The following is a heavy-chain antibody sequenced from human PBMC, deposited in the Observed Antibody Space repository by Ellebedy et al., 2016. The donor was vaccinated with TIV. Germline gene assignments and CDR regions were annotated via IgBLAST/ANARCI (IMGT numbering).Heavy chain of an antibody. V-gene: IGHV3-72*01. CDR1: GFTFSDHY. CDR3: ARGRLGTSVFDD. D-gene: IGHD1-26*01. CDR2: IRGIDYGGTT. J-gene: IGHJ4*02. Sequence: PGGSLRLSCAASGFTFSDHYLEWVRQAPGKGLELVAFIRGIDYGGTTEYAASVKGRFTISTDHSKNSLFLQMSSLKTENTAVDYCARGRLGTSVFDDWGQGTLVTVSS.